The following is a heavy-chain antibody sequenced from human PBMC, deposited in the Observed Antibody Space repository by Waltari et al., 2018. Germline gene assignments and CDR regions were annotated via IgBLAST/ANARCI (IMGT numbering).Heavy chain of an antibody. J-gene: IGHJ4*02. CDR1: GFSLRPYA. V-gene: IGHV3-23*01. CDR2: SYLRGGNT. D-gene: IGHD2-2*01. Sequence: EVQLLESGGGLVQPGGSLRLPCAASGFSLRPYAMSWVRQAPGKGREWVSTSYLRGGNTFYAASVKGRFTISGDKSRNTLYLEMNSLRAEDTAVYYCAKELTRNCFDAWGQGTLVTVSS. CDR3: AKELTRNCFDA.